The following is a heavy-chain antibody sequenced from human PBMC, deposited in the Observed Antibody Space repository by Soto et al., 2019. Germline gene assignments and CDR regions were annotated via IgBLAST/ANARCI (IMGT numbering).Heavy chain of an antibody. Sequence: VQLVESGGGLVKPGGSLRLSCAASGFTFTNAWMNWVRQAPGKGLEWVGRIKSKTDGGTTDYAAPVKGRFTISRDDSQSRLYMKMNTIKTKDTAMCYCTTRTYCANGVCSTVVYWGQGTLVTVSS. CDR1: GFTFTNAW. D-gene: IGHD2-8*01. V-gene: IGHV3-15*07. J-gene: IGHJ4*02. CDR3: TTRTYCANGVCSTVVY. CDR2: IKSKTDGGTT.